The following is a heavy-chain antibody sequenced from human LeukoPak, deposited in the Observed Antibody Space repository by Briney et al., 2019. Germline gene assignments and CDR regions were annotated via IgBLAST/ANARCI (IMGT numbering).Heavy chain of an antibody. D-gene: IGHD3-10*01. V-gene: IGHV4-59*01. J-gene: IGHJ4*02. CDR2: IYYSGST. CDR1: GGSISSYY. Sequence: PSETLSLTCTVSGGSISSYYWSWIRQPPGKGLEWIGYIYYSGSTNYNPSLKSRVTISVDTSKNQFSLKLSPVTAADTAVYYCAREPGFGESQEFDYWGQGTLVTVSS. CDR3: AREPGFGESQEFDY.